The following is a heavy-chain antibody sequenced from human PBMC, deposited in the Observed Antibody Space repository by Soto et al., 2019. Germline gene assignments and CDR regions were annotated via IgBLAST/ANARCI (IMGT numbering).Heavy chain of an antibody. V-gene: IGHV3-23*01. CDR2: ISGSGGST. CDR3: AKFEAAAGGFDY. Sequence: EVQLLESGGGLVQPGGSLRLSCAASGFTFSSYAMSWVRQAPGKGLEGVSAISGSGGSTYYADSVKGRFTISRDNSKNTLYLQMNSLRAEDTAVYYCAKFEAAAGGFDYWGQGTLVTVSS. CDR1: GFTFSSYA. J-gene: IGHJ4*02. D-gene: IGHD6-13*01.